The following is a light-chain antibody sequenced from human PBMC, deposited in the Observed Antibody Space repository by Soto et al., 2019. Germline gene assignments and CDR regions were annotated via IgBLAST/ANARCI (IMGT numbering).Light chain of an antibody. Sequence: EIVMTQSPATLSVSQGERATLSCRASQRVSSNLAWYQQKPGQAPRLLIYGASTRATGIPARFSGSGSETEFTLTISSLQSEDFAVYYCQQYNNWPPWTFGQGTKVEIK. J-gene: IGKJ1*01. V-gene: IGKV3-15*01. CDR2: GAS. CDR3: QQYNNWPPWT. CDR1: QRVSSN.